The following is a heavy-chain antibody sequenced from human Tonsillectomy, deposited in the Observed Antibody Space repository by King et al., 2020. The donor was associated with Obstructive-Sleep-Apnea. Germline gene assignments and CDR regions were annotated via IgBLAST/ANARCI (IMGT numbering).Heavy chain of an antibody. J-gene: IGHJ3*02. V-gene: IGHV4-39*01. CDR2: IYYSGST. CDR3: ARLIRGSGYYAFDI. CDR1: GGSISSSSYY. D-gene: IGHD3-22*01. Sequence: LQLQESGPGLVKPSETLSLTCTVSGGSISSSSYYWGWIRQPPGKGLEWIGSIYYSGSTYYNPSLKSRVTISVDTSKNQFSLKLSSVTAADTAVYYCARLIRGSGYYAFDIWGQGTMVTVSS.